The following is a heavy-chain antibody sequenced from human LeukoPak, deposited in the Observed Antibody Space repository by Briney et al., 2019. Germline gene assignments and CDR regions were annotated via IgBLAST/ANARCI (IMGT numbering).Heavy chain of an antibody. CDR3: AKDGYYDSSGSATGYFDY. CDR1: GFTFSNYA. D-gene: IGHD3-22*01. V-gene: IGHV3-23*01. J-gene: IGHJ4*02. CDR2: ISGSGGST. Sequence: GGSLRLSCAASGFTFSNYAMSWVRQAPGKGLEWVSGISGSGGSTNYADSVNGRLSISRDNSKNTLYLQMKRLRAEDTAVYYCAKDGYYDSSGSATGYFDYWGQGTLVTVSS.